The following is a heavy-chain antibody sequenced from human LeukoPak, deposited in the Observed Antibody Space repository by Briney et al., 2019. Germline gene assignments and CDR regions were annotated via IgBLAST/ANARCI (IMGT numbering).Heavy chain of an antibody. CDR1: GGTFSSYA. J-gene: IGHJ4*02. V-gene: IGHV1-69*13. CDR2: IIPIFGTA. D-gene: IGHD3-22*01. CDR3: ARGKKDYYDSSGYSENFDY. Sequence: GASVKVSCKASGGTFSSYAISWVRQAPGQGLEWMGGIIPIFGTANYAQKFQGRVTITADESTSTAYMELSSLRSEDTAVYYCARGKKDYYDSSGYSENFDYWGQGTLVTVSS.